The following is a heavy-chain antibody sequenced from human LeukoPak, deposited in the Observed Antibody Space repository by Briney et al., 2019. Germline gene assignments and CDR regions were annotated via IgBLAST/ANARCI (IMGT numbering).Heavy chain of an antibody. Sequence: PGGSLRLSCAASGFTFSSYSMNWVRQAPGKGLEWVSYISSSSSTIYYADSVKGRFTISRDNAKNSLYLQMNSLRAEDTAVYYCARVKVVNANDYWGQGTLVTVSS. V-gene: IGHV3-48*01. D-gene: IGHD4-23*01. CDR3: ARVKVVNANDY. CDR1: GFTFSSYS. CDR2: ISSSSSTI. J-gene: IGHJ4*02.